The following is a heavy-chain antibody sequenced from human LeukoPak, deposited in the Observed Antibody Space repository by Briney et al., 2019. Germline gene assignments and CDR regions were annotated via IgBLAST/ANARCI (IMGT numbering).Heavy chain of an antibody. CDR1: GFTFSNYG. Sequence: QPGRPLRLSCAASGFTFSNYGMHWVRQAPGKGLEWVAVVANDGRDKRYADSVNGRFTISRDNSKNTVYLQMNSLRAEDTAVYYCAKDLNVAAAGYYFDYWGQGTLVTVSS. D-gene: IGHD6-13*01. CDR2: VANDGRDK. J-gene: IGHJ4*02. V-gene: IGHV3-30*18. CDR3: AKDLNVAAAGYYFDY.